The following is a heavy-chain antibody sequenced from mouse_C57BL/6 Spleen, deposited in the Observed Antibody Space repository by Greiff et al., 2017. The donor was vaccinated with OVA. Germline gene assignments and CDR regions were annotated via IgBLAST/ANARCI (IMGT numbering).Heavy chain of an antibody. V-gene: IGHV7-3*01. J-gene: IGHJ2*01. D-gene: IGHD3-3*01. CDR1: GFTFTDYY. CDR3: ARYNVRAFDY. CDR2: IRNKANGYTT. Sequence: EVKLMESGGGLVQPGGSLSLSCAASGFTFTDYYMSWVRQPPGKALEWLGFIRNKANGYTTEYSASVKGRFTISRDKSQSILYLQMNALRAEDSATYYCARYNVRAFDYWGQGTTLTVSS.